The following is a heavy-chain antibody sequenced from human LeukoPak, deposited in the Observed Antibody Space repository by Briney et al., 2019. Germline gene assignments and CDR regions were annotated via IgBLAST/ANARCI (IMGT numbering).Heavy chain of an antibody. D-gene: IGHD6-19*01. J-gene: IGHJ4*02. Sequence: AGGSLRLSCAASGFTFSSYAMHWVRQAPGKGLEWVAVISYDGSNKYYADSVKGRFTISRDNSKNTLYLQKNSLRAEDTAVYYCAKDSQTAVAETNFDYWGQGTLVTVSS. CDR1: GFTFSSYA. CDR2: ISYDGSNK. CDR3: AKDSQTAVAETNFDY. V-gene: IGHV3-30-3*01.